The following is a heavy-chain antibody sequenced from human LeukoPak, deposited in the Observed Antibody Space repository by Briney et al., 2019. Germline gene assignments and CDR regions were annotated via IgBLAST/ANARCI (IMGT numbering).Heavy chain of an antibody. J-gene: IGHJ4*02. V-gene: IGHV3-30-3*01. CDR2: ISYDGSNK. CDR3: ARGGMSAVRGATFDY. Sequence: PGGSLRLSCAASGFTFSSYAMHWVRQAPGKGLEWVAVISYDGSNKYYADSVKGRFTISRDNSKNTLYLQMNRLRAEDTAVYYCARGGMSAVRGATFDYWGQGTLVTVSS. D-gene: IGHD3-10*01. CDR1: GFTFSSYA.